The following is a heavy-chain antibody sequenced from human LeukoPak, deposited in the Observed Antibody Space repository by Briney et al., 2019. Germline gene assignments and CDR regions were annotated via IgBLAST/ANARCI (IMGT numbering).Heavy chain of an antibody. J-gene: IGHJ4*02. V-gene: IGHV1-18*01. CDR1: GYTFTSYG. D-gene: IGHD3-16*01. CDR3: ARDNDSRDPPHFDY. Sequence: GASVKVSCKASGYTFTSYGISWVRQAPGQGLEWMGWISAYNGNTNYAQKLQGRVTMTTDTSTNTAYMELRSLRSDDTAVYYCARDNDSRDPPHFDYWGQGTLVTVSS. CDR2: ISAYNGNT.